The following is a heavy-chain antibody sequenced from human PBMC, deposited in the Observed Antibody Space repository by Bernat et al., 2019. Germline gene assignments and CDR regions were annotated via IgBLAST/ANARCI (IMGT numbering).Heavy chain of an antibody. CDR2: IFSNDEK. CDR1: GFSLSNARMG. CDR3: ARANYDILTGYYGAVQYYYYGMDV. V-gene: IGHV2-26*01. J-gene: IGHJ6*02. Sequence: QVTLKESGPVLVKPTETLTLTCTVSGFSLSNARMGVSWIRQPPGKALEWLAHIFSNDEKSYSTSLKSRLTISKDTSKSQVVLTMTNMDPVDTATYYCARANYDILTGYYGAVQYYYYGMDVWGQGTTVTVSS. D-gene: IGHD3-9*01.